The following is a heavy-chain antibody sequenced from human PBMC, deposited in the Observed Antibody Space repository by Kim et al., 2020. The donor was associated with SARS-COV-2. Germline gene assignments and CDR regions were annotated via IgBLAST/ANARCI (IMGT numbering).Heavy chain of an antibody. D-gene: IGHD2-21*02. J-gene: IGHJ3*02. CDR2: ISGSGGST. V-gene: IGHV3-23*01. Sequence: GGSLRLSCAASGFTFSSYAMSWVRQAPGKGLEWVSAISGSGGSTYYADSVKGRFTISRDNSKNTLYLQMNSLRAEDTAVYYCAKDIVPVAYCGGDCYSSDAFDIWGQGTMVTVSS. CDR1: GFTFSSYA. CDR3: AKDIVPVAYCGGDCYSSDAFDI.